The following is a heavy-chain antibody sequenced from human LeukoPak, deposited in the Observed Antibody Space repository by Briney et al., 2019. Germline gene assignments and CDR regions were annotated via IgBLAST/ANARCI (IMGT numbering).Heavy chain of an antibody. V-gene: IGHV4-59*01. D-gene: IGHD6-19*01. CDR2: MHYSGST. J-gene: IGHJ5*02. Sequence: SSETLSLTCSVSGGSTSSYYWSWIRQPPGKGLEWIGYMHYSGSTKYNPSLKSRVTISVDTSKNQFSLKLSSVTAADTAVYYCARERTIAVAGTSVFDPWGQGTLVTVSS. CDR3: ARERTIAVAGTSVFDP. CDR1: GGSTSSYY.